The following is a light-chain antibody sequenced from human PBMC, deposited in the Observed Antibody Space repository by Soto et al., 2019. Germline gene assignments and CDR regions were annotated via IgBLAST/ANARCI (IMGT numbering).Light chain of an antibody. J-gene: IGLJ1*01. V-gene: IGLV2-14*01. CDR3: NSYTSSSTLV. CDR1: SSDVGGYKY. CDR2: EVS. Sequence: QSVLTQPASVSGSPGQSITISCTGTSSDVGGYKYVSWYQQHPGKAPKLMIYEVSNRPSGVSNRFSGSKSGNTASLTISGLQADDEADYYCNSYTSSSTLVFGTGIKVTVL.